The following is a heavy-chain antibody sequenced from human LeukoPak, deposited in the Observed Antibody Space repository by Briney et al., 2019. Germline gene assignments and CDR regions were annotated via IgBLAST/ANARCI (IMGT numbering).Heavy chain of an antibody. CDR1: GFTFSSYA. D-gene: IGHD1-1*01. Sequence: PGGSLRLSCVASGFTFSSYAMHWVRQAPGKGLEYVSGISSNGGSTYYANSVRDRFNISRDNSKNTLYLQMGSLRAEDMAVYHCAKGGRNDASLGMDGWGQGTTVTVSS. V-gene: IGHV3-64*01. J-gene: IGHJ6*02. CDR3: AKGGRNDASLGMDG. CDR2: ISSNGGST.